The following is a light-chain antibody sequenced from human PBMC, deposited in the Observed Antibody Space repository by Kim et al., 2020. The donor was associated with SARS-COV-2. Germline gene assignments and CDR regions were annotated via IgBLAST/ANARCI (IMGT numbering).Light chain of an antibody. V-gene: IGKV3-15*01. CDR2: AAS. CDR3: QHYDNWPPFT. CDR1: QSVGYS. Sequence: EIVMTQSPATLSLSPVERATLSCRASQSVGYSLAWYQQKPGQAPRLLIYAASTRATGIPARFSGSGSGTEFTLSISSLQSEDFAVYYCQHYDNWPPFTCGPGTKVDIK. J-gene: IGKJ3*01.